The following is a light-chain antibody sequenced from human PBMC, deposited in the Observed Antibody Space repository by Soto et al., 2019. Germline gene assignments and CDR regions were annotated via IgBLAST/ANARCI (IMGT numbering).Light chain of an antibody. V-gene: IGKV1-5*03. CDR2: KAS. CDR1: QSINGW. J-gene: IGKJ3*01. Sequence: DIQMTQSPSTLSASVGDRVIITCRASQSINGWLAWYQQKPGKAPKLLIYKASSLESGVPSRFSGSGSGTEFTLTISSLQPDDFATYYCQHYNSYLFTFGPGTKVDIK. CDR3: QHYNSYLFT.